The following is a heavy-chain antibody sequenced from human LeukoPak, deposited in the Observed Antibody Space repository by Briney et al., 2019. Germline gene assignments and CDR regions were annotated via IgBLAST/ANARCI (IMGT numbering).Heavy chain of an antibody. J-gene: IGHJ4*02. CDR1: GFTFSSFA. V-gene: IGHV3-23*01. D-gene: IGHD1-26*01. CDR2: ITSSGGGT. Sequence: GGSLRLSCAASGFTFSSFAMTWVRQAPGKGLAWVSSITSSGGGTYYADSVKGRFTISRDNSQNTLYLQMNSLRADDTAVYFCAKQIVGATSNDFDYWGQGTLVTVSS. CDR3: AKQIVGATSNDFDY.